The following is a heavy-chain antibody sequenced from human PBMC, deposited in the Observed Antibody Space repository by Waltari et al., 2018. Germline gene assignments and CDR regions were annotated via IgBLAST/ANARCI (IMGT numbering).Heavy chain of an antibody. Sequence: EVQLVQSGAEVKKAGASLKNSCNGYGYSFTRYWIGWVRQKPGQGLEWMGIIYPGDSEPKYSPSFQGQVTISADKSTAYLQWSSLKASDTAMYYCTRQTGDFDYWGQGTLVTVSS. CDR1: GYSFTRYW. V-gene: IGHV5-51*01. J-gene: IGHJ4*02. CDR3: TRQTGDFDY. CDR2: IYPGDSEP. D-gene: IGHD2-8*02.